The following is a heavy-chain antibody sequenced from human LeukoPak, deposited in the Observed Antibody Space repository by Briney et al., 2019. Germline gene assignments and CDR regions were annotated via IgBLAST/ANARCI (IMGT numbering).Heavy chain of an antibody. CDR3: VRPLASLHDPDVFDL. Sequence: PGGSLRLSCAASGFDITRLEMYWVRQAPRKGLEWISYITSTGGTKYYADSVRGRFTISRDNSKNSLYLQLNSLRAEDTAVYYCVRPLASLHDPDVFDLWGQGTSVTVSS. D-gene: IGHD3-16*02. CDR1: GFDITRLE. V-gene: IGHV3-48*03. CDR2: ITSTGGTK. J-gene: IGHJ3*01.